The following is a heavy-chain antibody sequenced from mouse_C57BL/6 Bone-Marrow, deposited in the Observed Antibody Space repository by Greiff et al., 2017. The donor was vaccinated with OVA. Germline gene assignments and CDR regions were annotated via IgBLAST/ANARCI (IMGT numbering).Heavy chain of an antibody. Sequence: QVQLKQSGAELVKPGASVKLSCKASGYTFTSYWMDWVKQRPGQGLEWIGNIYPSDSETHYNQKFKDKATLTVDKSSSTAYMQLSSLTSEDSAVYYCARKTGTRGLDYWGQGTTLTVSS. CDR1: GYTFTSYW. CDR3: ARKTGTRGLDY. V-gene: IGHV1-61*01. CDR2: IYPSDSET. J-gene: IGHJ2*01. D-gene: IGHD4-1*01.